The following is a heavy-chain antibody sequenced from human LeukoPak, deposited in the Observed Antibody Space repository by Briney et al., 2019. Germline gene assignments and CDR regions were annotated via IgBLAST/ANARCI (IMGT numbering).Heavy chain of an antibody. V-gene: IGHV3-23*01. CDR1: GFTFSSYA. CDR3: ARGTYKFHC. CDR2: VSGSGVST. J-gene: IGHJ4*02. Sequence: PGGSLRLSCAASGFTFSSYAMSWVRQAPGKGLEWVSTVSGSGVSTYYADSVKGRFTISRDNSKYTLYLQMNSLRAEDTAVYYCARGTYKFHCWGQGTLVTVSS. D-gene: IGHD3-16*01.